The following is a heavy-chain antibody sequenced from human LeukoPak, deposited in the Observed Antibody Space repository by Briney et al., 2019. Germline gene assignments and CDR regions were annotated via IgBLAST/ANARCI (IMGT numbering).Heavy chain of an antibody. Sequence: GGSLRLPCAASGFTFSSYSMNWVRQAPGKGLEWVSFISSSSSTIYYADSVKGRFTISRHSAKNSLYLQMNSLRAEDTAVYYCARDRGGSYSAIDYWGQGTLVTVSS. J-gene: IGHJ4*02. CDR3: ARDRGGSYSAIDY. CDR2: ISSSSSTI. CDR1: GFTFSSYS. D-gene: IGHD1-26*01. V-gene: IGHV3-48*04.